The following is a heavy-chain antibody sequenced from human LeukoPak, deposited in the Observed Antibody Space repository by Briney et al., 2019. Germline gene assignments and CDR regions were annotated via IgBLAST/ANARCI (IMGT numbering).Heavy chain of an antibody. Sequence: SETLSLTCTVSGGSISSYYWSWIRQPPGKGLEWIGFIYYSGSTNYSPSLKSRVTISVDTSKNQFSLKLSSVTAADTAVYYCARAPDMSLDYWGQGTLVTVSS. J-gene: IGHJ4*02. CDR2: IYYSGST. CDR1: GGSISSYY. D-gene: IGHD2-15*01. V-gene: IGHV4-59*01. CDR3: ARAPDMSLDY.